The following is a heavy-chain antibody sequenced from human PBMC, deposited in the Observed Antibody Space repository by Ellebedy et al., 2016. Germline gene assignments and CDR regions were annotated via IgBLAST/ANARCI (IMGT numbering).Heavy chain of an antibody. Sequence: GESLKISXAASGFTFSSYALTWVRQAPGKGLEWVSGISGSAGSTYYADSVKGRFSISRDNSKNTLYLQMNSLRAADTAVYYCAKVIQQAGLTWGQGTLVTVSS. D-gene: IGHD5-18*01. V-gene: IGHV3-23*01. J-gene: IGHJ5*02. CDR1: GFTFSSYA. CDR3: AKVIQQAGLT. CDR2: ISGSAGST.